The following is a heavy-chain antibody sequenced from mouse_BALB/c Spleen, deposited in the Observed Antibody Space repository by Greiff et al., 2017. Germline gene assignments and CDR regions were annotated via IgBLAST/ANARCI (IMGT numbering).Heavy chain of an antibody. D-gene: IGHD6-1*01. V-gene: IGHV6-6*02. Sequence: EVKLMESGGGLVQPGGSMKLSCVASGFTFSNYWMNWVRQSPEKGLEWVAEIRLKSNNYATHYAESVKGRFTISRDDSKSSVYLQMNNLRAEDTGIYYCTPRHGYWGQGTTLTVSS. CDR1: GFTFSNYW. J-gene: IGHJ2*01. CDR2: IRLKSNNYAT. CDR3: TPRHGY.